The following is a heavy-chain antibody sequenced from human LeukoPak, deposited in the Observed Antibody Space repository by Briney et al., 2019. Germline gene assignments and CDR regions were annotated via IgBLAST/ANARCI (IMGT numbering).Heavy chain of an antibody. CDR2: ISSSSSTI. CDR3: AREVFHGSGSPRLDY. CDR1: GFTFSSYE. V-gene: IGHV3-48*03. J-gene: IGHJ4*02. D-gene: IGHD3-10*01. Sequence: GGSLRLSCAASGFTFSSYEMNWVRQAPGKGLEWVSYISSSSSTIYHADSVKGRVTVSRDNAKNSLYLQLNSLRAEDTAVYYCAREVFHGSGSPRLDYWGQGTPVSVSS.